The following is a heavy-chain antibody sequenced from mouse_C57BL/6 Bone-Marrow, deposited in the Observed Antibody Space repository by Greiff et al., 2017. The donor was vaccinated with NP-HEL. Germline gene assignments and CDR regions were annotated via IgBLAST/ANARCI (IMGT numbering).Heavy chain of an antibody. CDR3: ARPLYYGSTFDY. CDR2: ISSGSSTI. Sequence: EVMLVESGGGLVKPGGPLKLSCAASGFTFSDYGMHWVRQAPEKGLEWVAYISSGSSTIYYADTVKGRFTISRDNAKNTLFLQMTSLRSEDTAMYYCARPLYYGSTFDYWGQGTTLTVSS. J-gene: IGHJ2*01. V-gene: IGHV5-17*01. D-gene: IGHD1-1*01. CDR1: GFTFSDYG.